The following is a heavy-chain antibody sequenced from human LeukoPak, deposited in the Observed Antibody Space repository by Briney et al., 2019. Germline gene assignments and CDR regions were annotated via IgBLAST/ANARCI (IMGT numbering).Heavy chain of an antibody. Sequence: SETLSLTCTASGGSFSSYYWSWIRQPPGKGLEWIGYIYYSGSTNYNPYLKSRVTISVDTSKNEFSLKLSSVTAADTAVYFCARYDWRRGKTDYFDYWGRGTLVTVSA. CDR3: ARYDWRRGKTDYFDY. V-gene: IGHV4-59*01. CDR1: GGSFSSYY. CDR2: IYYSGST. J-gene: IGHJ4*02. D-gene: IGHD3-3*01.